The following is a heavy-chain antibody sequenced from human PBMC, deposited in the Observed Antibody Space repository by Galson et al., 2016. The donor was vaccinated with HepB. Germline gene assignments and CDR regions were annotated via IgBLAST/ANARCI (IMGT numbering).Heavy chain of an antibody. V-gene: IGHV1-69*13. CDR3: ARMDRVGSRGCTSCLTSYYYAMDI. CDR2: IIPMSGTA. Sequence: SVKVSCKASGVTFSSDGITWVRQAPRQGLEWMGGIIPMSGTANYALKFQGRVTITADESTTTAYMELISLRSEDTAVYYCARMDRVGSRGCTSCLTSYYYAMDIGGQGTTVTVSS. D-gene: IGHD5-12*01. J-gene: IGHJ6*02. CDR1: GVTFSSDG.